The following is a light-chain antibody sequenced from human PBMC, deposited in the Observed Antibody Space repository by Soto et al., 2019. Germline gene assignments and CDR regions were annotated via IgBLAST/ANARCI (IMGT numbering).Light chain of an antibody. J-gene: IGKJ4*01. CDR3: QQYNSYLLT. CDR1: QSISSW. Sequence: DIQMTQSPSTLSSSVGDRVTITWRASQSISSWLAWYQQKQGKAPKLLIYKASSLESGVPSRFSGSGSGTEFTLTISSLKTDDFATYYCQQYNSYLLTFGGGTKVDIK. CDR2: KAS. V-gene: IGKV1-5*03.